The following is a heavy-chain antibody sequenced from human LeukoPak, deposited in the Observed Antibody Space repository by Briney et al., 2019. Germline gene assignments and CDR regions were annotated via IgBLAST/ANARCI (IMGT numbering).Heavy chain of an antibody. CDR1: GGSISAYY. J-gene: IGHJ4*02. V-gene: IGHV4-4*07. CDR3: ATMFGESSDFDH. D-gene: IGHD3-10*02. Sequence: SETLSLACVVSGGSISAYYWNWIRQPAGKGLEWIGRLHSSGETTSNPSLMSRATMSLDTSRNHFSLNLTSVTAADTAIYYCATMFGESSDFDHWGQGTLVTVSS. CDR2: LHSSGET.